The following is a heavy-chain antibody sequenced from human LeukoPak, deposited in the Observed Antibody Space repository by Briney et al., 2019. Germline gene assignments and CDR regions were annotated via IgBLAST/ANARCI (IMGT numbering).Heavy chain of an antibody. J-gene: IGHJ5*02. CDR1: GFSFNSYS. Sequence: PGGSLRLSCAASGFSFNSYSMNWVRQAPGKGLEWVSSISSSSSHIYYADSVKGRFTISRDNAKNSLYLQMDSLRAEDTAVYYCASRSGSYHWGQGTLVPVSS. CDR2: ISSSSSHI. CDR3: ASRSGSYH. D-gene: IGHD1-26*01. V-gene: IGHV3-21*01.